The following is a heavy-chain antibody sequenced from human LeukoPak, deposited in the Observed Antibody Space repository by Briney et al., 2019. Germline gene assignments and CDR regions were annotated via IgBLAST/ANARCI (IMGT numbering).Heavy chain of an antibody. CDR2: IIPIFGTA. CDR3: ARLGYCSGGSCSTG. Sequence: ASVKVTCKASGGTFSSYAISWVRQAPGQGLEWMGGIIPIFGTANYAQKFQGRVTITADESTSTAYMELSSLRSEDTAVYYCARLGYCSGGSCSTGWGQGTLVTVSS. D-gene: IGHD2-15*01. J-gene: IGHJ4*02. V-gene: IGHV1-69*13. CDR1: GGTFSSYA.